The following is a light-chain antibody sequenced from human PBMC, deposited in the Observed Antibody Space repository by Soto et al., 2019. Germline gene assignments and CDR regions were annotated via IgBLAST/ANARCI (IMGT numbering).Light chain of an antibody. CDR2: GAS. V-gene: IGKV3-20*01. CDR3: HQYASSPLT. Sequence: EIVLTQSPGTLSLSPGERAALSCRASQSVSSNYLAWYQQKPGQAPRLLIYGASSRATGIPDRFSGSGSGTDFTLTISRLEPEDFAVDYCHQYASSPLTFGGGTKVEIK. J-gene: IGKJ4*01. CDR1: QSVSSNY.